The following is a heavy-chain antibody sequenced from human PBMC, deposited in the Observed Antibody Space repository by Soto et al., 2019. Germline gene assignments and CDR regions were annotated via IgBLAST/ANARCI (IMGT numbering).Heavy chain of an antibody. CDR2: IYYSGST. J-gene: IGHJ6*02. CDR3: ARAKATAATFRGYYYGMDV. Sequence: NPSDTLSLTCTVSGGSISSYYWSWIRQPPGKGLEWIGYIYYSGSTNYNPSLKSRVTISVDTSKNQPSLKLSSVTAADTAVDSCARAKATAATFRGYYYGMDVWGQGTTVTVSS. V-gene: IGHV4-59*12. CDR1: GGSISSYY. D-gene: IGHD6-13*01.